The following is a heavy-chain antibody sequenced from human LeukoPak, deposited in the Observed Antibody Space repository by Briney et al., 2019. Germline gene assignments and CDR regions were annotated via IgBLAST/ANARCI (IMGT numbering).Heavy chain of an antibody. CDR3: ASDLTVPPYNWFDP. Sequence: PSETLSLTCTVSGGSIRSSHWSWIRQPAGKGLEWIAIIYNRGGTNYNPSLKSRVTISRDTSKNQFSLTLTSVTAADTAVYYCASDLTVPPYNWFDPWGQGTLVTVSS. CDR1: GGSIRSSH. V-gene: IGHV4-4*07. J-gene: IGHJ5*02. D-gene: IGHD7-27*01. CDR2: IYNRGGT.